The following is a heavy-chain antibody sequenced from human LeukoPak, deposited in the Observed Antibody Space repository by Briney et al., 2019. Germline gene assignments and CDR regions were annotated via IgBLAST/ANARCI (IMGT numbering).Heavy chain of an antibody. V-gene: IGHV3-21*01. CDR1: GFTFSSYS. CDR2: ISSSSSYI. Sequence: GGSLRLSCAASGFTFSSYSMNWVRQAPGKGLEWVSSISSSSSYIYYADSVKGRFTIPRDNAKNSLYLQMNSLRAEDTAVYYCARGGALLWFGALVAFDIWGQGTMVTVSS. J-gene: IGHJ3*02. CDR3: ARGGALLWFGALVAFDI. D-gene: IGHD3-10*01.